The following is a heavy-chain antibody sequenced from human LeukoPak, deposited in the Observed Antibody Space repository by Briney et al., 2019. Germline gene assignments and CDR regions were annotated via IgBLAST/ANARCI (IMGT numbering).Heavy chain of an antibody. CDR3: ARVITLGFDYYYGMDV. Sequence: SETLSLTCTVSGGSISSYYWSWIRQPPGKGLEWIGYIYYSGSTNYNPSLKSRVTISVDMSKNQFSLKLSSVTAADTAVYYCARVITLGFDYYYGMDVWGQGTTVTVSS. V-gene: IGHV4-59*01. CDR2: IYYSGST. J-gene: IGHJ6*02. D-gene: IGHD3-16*01. CDR1: GGSISSYY.